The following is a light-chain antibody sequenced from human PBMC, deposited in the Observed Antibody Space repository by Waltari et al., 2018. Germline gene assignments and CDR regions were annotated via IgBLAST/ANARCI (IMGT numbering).Light chain of an antibody. CDR2: AAS. V-gene: IGKV1-39*01. J-gene: IGKJ1*01. CDR3: QQSYSTPWT. CDR1: QSISSY. Sequence: DIQMTQSPSSLSASVGDRVNITFRASQSISSYLNWYQQKPGKAPKLLIYAASSLQSGVTSRFSGSGSGTDFTLTISILQPEDFATYYCQQSYSTPWTFGQGTKVEIK.